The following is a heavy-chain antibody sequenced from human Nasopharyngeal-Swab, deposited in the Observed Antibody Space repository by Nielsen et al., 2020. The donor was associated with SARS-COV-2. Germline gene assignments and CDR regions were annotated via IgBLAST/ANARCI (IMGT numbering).Heavy chain of an antibody. CDR3: TRAGSFRHDY. J-gene: IGHJ4*02. Sequence: LKISCAASGVTFSSYWMHWVRQAPGKGLVWVSRINEDGSSTSYADSLKGRFTISRDNAKNTLYLQMNSLSAEDTAVYYCTRAGSFRHDYWGQGTLVTVSS. D-gene: IGHD6-13*01. CDR1: GVTFSSYW. CDR2: INEDGSST. V-gene: IGHV3-74*01.